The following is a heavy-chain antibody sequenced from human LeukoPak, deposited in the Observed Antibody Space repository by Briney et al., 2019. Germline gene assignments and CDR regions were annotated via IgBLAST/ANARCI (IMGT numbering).Heavy chain of an antibody. CDR2: IYYSGST. D-gene: IGHD2-21*01. Sequence: GSLRLSCAASGDTFSSYEMNWVRQAPGTGLEWIGYIYYSGSTNYNPSLESRVTISVDTSKNQFSLKLSSVTAADTAVYYCARGVVIAPQTFDYWGQGTLVTVSS. V-gene: IGHV4-59*01. CDR1: GDTFSSYE. J-gene: IGHJ4*02. CDR3: ARGVVIAPQTFDY.